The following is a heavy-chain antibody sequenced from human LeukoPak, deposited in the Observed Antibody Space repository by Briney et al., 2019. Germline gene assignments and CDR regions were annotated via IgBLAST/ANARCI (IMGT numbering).Heavy chain of an antibody. J-gene: IGHJ4*02. CDR1: GGSISSSSYY. V-gene: IGHV4-39*01. CDR2: IYYSGST. CDR3: ARRGDGGFDY. Sequence: SEILSLTCTVSGGSISSSSYYWGWIRQPPGEGLEWIGSIYYSGSTYYNPSLKSRVTISVDTSKNQFSLKLSSVTAADTAVYYCARRGDGGFDYWGQGTLVTVSS. D-gene: IGHD3-16*01.